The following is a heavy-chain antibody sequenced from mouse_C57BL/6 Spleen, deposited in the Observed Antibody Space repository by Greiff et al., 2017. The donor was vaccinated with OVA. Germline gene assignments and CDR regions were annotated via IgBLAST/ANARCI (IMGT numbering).Heavy chain of an antibody. J-gene: IGHJ2*01. CDR2: FYPGSGSI. D-gene: IGHD4-1*01. CDR3: ARHEDKKTGTNYFDY. V-gene: IGHV1-62-2*01. Sequence: QVHVKQSGAELVKPGASVKLSCKASGYTFTEYTIHWVKQRSGQGLEWIGWFYPGSGSIKYNEKFKDKATLTADKSSSTVYMELSRLTSEDSAVYFCARHEDKKTGTNYFDYWGQGTTLTVSS. CDR1: GYTFTEYT.